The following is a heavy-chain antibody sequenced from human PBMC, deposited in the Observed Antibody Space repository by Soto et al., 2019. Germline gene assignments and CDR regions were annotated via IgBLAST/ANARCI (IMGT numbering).Heavy chain of an antibody. D-gene: IGHD3-10*01. CDR2: ISPSGTT. Sequence: SETLSLTCAVYGGSFSNNYWTWFRQPPGKGLEWIGEISPSGTTKYIPSLKSRGTISVDTSRKQFFLKVTSVSAADTAVYYCATSLWFGTQPEIWGPGTLVTVSS. CDR1: GGSFSNNY. J-gene: IGHJ4*02. V-gene: IGHV4-34*01. CDR3: ATSLWFGTQPEI.